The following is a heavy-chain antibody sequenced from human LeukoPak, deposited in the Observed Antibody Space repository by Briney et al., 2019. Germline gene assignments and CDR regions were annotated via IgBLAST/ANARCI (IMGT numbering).Heavy chain of an antibody. J-gene: IGHJ4*02. CDR3: ARGGVYSTSAVDY. D-gene: IGHD6-6*01. Sequence: PGGSLRLSCAASGFTFSSYWMHWVRQAPGKGLVWVSRISSDGSSTTYADSVKGRFTISRDNAKNTLYLQMNSLRAEDTAVYYCARGGVYSTSAVDYWGQGTLVTVSS. CDR2: ISSDGSST. V-gene: IGHV3-74*01. CDR1: GFTFSSYW.